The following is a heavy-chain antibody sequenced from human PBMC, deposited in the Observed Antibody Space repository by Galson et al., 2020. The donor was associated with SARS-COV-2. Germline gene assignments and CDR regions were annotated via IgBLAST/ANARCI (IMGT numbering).Heavy chain of an antibody. J-gene: IGHJ4*02. CDR1: GGSISSGDYY. CDR2: IYYSGST. Sequence: ASETLSLTCTVSGGSISSGDYYWSWIRQPPGQGLEWIGYIYYSGSTYYNPSLTSRVTISVDTSKNQFSLKLSSVTAADTAVYYCASLDTAMVTPFDYWGQGTLVTVSS. D-gene: IGHD5-18*01. CDR3: ASLDTAMVTPFDY. V-gene: IGHV4-30-4*01.